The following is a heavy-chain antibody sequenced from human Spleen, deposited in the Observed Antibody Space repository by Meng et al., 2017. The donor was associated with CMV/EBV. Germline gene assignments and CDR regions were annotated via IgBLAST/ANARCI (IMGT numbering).Heavy chain of an antibody. CDR3: ARDSPGAGGGKNNNYYYYGMDV. Sequence: LKISCAASGFTFSDYYMSWIRQAPGKGLEWVSYISSSGSTIYYADSVKGRFTISRDNAKNSLYLQMNSLRAEDTAVYYCARDSPGAGGGKNNNYYYYGMDVWGQGTTVTVSS. CDR1: GFTFSDYY. CDR2: ISSSGSTI. J-gene: IGHJ6*02. V-gene: IGHV3-11*01. D-gene: IGHD3-10*01.